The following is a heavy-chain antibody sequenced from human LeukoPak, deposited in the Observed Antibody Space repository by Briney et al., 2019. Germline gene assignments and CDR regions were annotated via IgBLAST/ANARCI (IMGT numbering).Heavy chain of an antibody. CDR2: IKQDGSEK. CDR1: GFTFSSYW. J-gene: IGHJ1*01. V-gene: IGHV3-7*01. Sequence: GGSLRLSCVASGFTFSSYWMSWVRQAPGKGLEWVAIIKQDGSEKYYVDSVKGRFTISRDNAKNSLYLQMNSLRAEDTAVYYCAKVVISAVAATEGYFQHWGQGTLVTVSS. CDR3: AKVVISAVAATEGYFQH. D-gene: IGHD6-19*01.